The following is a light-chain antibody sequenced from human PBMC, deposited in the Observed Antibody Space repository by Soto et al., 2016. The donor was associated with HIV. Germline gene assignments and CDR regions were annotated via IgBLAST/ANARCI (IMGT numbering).Light chain of an antibody. Sequence: DIQMTQSPSSLSASVGDRVTITCRASQNIRSYLNWYQQKPGIAPKVLIYGASSLQSGVPSRFSGSESGTDFTLTISSLQPEDFATYYCQQSYSTPYTFGQGTKLE. CDR1: QNIRSY. V-gene: IGKV1-39*01. J-gene: IGKJ2*01. CDR2: GAS. CDR3: QQSYSTPYT.